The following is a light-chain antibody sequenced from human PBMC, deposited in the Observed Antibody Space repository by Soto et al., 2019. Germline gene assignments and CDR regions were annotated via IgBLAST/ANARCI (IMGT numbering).Light chain of an antibody. V-gene: IGLV3-21*04. CDR2: FDS. CDR1: NIGIKS. Sequence: SYVVTQPPSVSVAPGKTARITCGGDNIGIKSVHWYQQRPGQAPVVVIYFDSDRPSGIPERFSGSNSGNTANLTISRVEAGDEADYYCQVWDSSTGVFGGGTKLTVL. CDR3: QVWDSSTGV. J-gene: IGLJ3*02.